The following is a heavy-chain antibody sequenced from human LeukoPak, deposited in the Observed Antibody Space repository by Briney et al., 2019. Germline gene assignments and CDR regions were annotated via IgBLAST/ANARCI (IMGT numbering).Heavy chain of an antibody. CDR3: ARSYGGHYDY. D-gene: IGHD4-23*01. J-gene: IGHJ4*02. Sequence: PGGSLRLSCAASGFTFNSYDMHWVRQATGRGLEWVSAIDTAGDTYYPGSVKGRFTISRENAKNSLYLQMNSLRAGDTAVYYCARSYGGHYDYWGQGTLVTASS. CDR1: GFTFNSYD. V-gene: IGHV3-13*01. CDR2: IDTAGDT.